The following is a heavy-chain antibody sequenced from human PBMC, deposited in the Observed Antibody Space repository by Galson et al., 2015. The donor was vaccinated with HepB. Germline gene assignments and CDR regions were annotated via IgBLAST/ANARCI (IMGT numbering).Heavy chain of an antibody. CDR2: ISSSSTTI. J-gene: IGHJ4*02. CDR1: TFIFSTYS. Sequence: SLRLSCAASTFIFSTYSMNWVRQAPGKGLEWISYISSSSTTIYYADSAKGRFTISRDNAKNSLYLQMNSLRDEDTAVYYCVFLRGNDLKPLDSWGLGTLVTVSS. V-gene: IGHV3-48*02. D-gene: IGHD4-23*01. CDR3: VFLRGNDLKPLDS.